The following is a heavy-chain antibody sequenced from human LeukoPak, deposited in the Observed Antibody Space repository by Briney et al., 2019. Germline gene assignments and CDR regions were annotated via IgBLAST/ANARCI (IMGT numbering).Heavy chain of an antibody. CDR1: GGTFSSYA. J-gene: IGHJ3*02. D-gene: IGHD3-22*01. V-gene: IGHV1-69*01. Sequence: SVKVSCKASGGTFSSYAISWVRQAPGQGLEWMGGIIPIFGTANYAQKFQGRVTITADESTSTAYVELSSLRSEDTAVYYCAREGVYYYDSSGTGAFDIWGQGTMVTVSS. CDR2: IIPIFGTA. CDR3: AREGVYYYDSSGTGAFDI.